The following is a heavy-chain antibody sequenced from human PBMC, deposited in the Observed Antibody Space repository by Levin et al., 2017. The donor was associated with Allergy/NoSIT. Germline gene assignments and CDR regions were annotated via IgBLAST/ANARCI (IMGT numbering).Heavy chain of an antibody. J-gene: IGHJ4*02. CDR1: GYTFTNFG. CDR3: ANAGYLDY. V-gene: IGHV7-4-1*02. D-gene: IGHD6-13*01. CDR2: INTITGKP. Sequence: ASVKVSCKASGYTFTNFGMNWVRQAPGQGLEWMGWINTITGKPTYAPGFMGRFVFSLDTSVSTAFLQINSLGTEDTAIYYCANAGYLDYWGQGTLVTVSS.